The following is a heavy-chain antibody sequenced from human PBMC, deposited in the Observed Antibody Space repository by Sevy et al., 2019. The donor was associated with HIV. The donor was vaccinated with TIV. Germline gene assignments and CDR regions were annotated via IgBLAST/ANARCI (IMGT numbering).Heavy chain of an antibody. J-gene: IGHJ6*02. CDR1: GFTFSSYA. V-gene: IGHV3-23*01. CDR3: ANGITIFGVVIHYGMDV. D-gene: IGHD3-3*01. Sequence: GGSLRLSCAASGFTFSSYAMSWVRQAPGKGLKWVSAISGSGGSTYYADSVKGRFTISRDNSKNTLYLQMNSLRAEDTAVYYCANGITIFGVVIHYGMDVWGQVTTVTVSS. CDR2: ISGSGGST.